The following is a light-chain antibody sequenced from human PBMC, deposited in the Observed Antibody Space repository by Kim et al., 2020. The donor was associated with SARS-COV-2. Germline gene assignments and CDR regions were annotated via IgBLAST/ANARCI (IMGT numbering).Light chain of an antibody. CDR3: QKYYSTPYT. V-gene: IGKV4-1*01. CDR1: QNIFIGFTNKSH. J-gene: IGKJ2*01. CDR2: WAS. Sequence: VVMTQSPDSLPASLGESATITCKSSQNIFIGFTNKSHFAWFQQSQGQPPKLLIYWASTRESGVPDRFSGSASGTTFSLTISSLQPEDVAMYYCQKYYSTPYTFGQGTKLEI.